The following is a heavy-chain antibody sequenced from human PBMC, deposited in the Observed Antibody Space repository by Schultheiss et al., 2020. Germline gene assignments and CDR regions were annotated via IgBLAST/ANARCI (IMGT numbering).Heavy chain of an antibody. J-gene: IGHJ4*02. D-gene: IGHD6-19*01. CDR2: IKSKTDGGTT. CDR3: TTDPIAVADPEIDY. CDR1: GFTVSSNY. V-gene: IGHV3-15*01. Sequence: GGSLRLSCAASGFTVSSNYMSWVRQAPGKGLEWVGRIKSKTDGGTTDYAAPVKGRFTISRDDSKNTLYLQMNSLKTEDTAVYYCTTDPIAVADPEIDYWGQGTLVTVSS.